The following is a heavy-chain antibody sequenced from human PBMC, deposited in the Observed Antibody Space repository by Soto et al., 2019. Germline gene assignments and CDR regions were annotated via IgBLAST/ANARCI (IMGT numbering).Heavy chain of an antibody. CDR2: IWYDGSNK. CDR1: GFTFSSYG. Sequence: PGGSLRLSCAASGFTFSSYGMHWVRQAPGKGLGWVAVIWYDGSNKYYADSVKGRFTISRDNSKDTLYLQMNSLRAEDTAVYYCARDDGYCSSTSCRNNWFDPWGQGTLVTVSS. V-gene: IGHV3-33*01. J-gene: IGHJ5*02. CDR3: ARDDGYCSSTSCRNNWFDP. D-gene: IGHD2-2*01.